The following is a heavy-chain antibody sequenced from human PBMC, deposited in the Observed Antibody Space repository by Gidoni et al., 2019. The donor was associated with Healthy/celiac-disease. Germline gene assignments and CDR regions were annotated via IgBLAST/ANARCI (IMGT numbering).Heavy chain of an antibody. CDR3: ARGSDSSSWFYYYYYGMDV. J-gene: IGHJ6*02. D-gene: IGHD6-13*01. CDR1: GYTFTSYY. V-gene: IGHV1-46*01. CDR2: INPSGGST. Sequence: QVQLVQSGAEVKNPGASVRVSCTASGYTFTSYYMHWVRKAPGQGLEWMGIINPSGGSTSYAQKFQGRVTMTRDTSTSTVYMEMSSLRSEDTAVYYCARGSDSSSWFYYYYYGMDVWGQGTTVTVSS.